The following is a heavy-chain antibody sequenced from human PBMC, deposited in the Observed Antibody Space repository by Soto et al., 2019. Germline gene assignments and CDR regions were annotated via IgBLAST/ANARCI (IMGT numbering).Heavy chain of an antibody. V-gene: IGHV4-59*01. Sequence: SETLSLTCTVSGGSINSYYWSWVRQPPGKGLEWIGYVSYSGSTNYNPSLKRRVTISVDTSKTQFSLKLSSVTAADTAVYYCARVSTSFDDWGQGTVVTVSS. CDR3: ARVSTSFDD. J-gene: IGHJ4*02. CDR1: GGSINSYY. D-gene: IGHD3-16*01. CDR2: VSYSGST.